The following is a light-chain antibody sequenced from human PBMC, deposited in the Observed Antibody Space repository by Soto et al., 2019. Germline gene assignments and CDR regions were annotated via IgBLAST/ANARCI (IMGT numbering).Light chain of an antibody. CDR2: DAS. Sequence: DIRMTQSPSTLSASVADRVTITCRASQSITARLAWYQQKPGKAPKLLIYDASILERGVPSRFSGSGSGTEFTLTISTLQPDDFATYYCQKYNTFSLTFGGGTKVDIK. V-gene: IGKV1-5*01. J-gene: IGKJ4*01. CDR1: QSITAR. CDR3: QKYNTFSLT.